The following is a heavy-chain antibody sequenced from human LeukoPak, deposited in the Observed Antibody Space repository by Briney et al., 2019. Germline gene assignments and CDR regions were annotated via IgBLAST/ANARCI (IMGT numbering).Heavy chain of an antibody. CDR1: GGSFSGYY. CDR3: ARRLGYCSSTSCYADNWFDP. CDR2: INHSGST. J-gene: IGHJ5*02. V-gene: IGHV4-34*01. D-gene: IGHD2-2*01. Sequence: SETLSLTCAVYGGSFSGYYWSWIRQPPGKGLEWIGEINHSGSTNYNPSLKSRVTISVDTSKNQFSLKLSSVTAADTAVYYCARRLGYCSSTSCYADNWFDPWGQGTLVTVSS.